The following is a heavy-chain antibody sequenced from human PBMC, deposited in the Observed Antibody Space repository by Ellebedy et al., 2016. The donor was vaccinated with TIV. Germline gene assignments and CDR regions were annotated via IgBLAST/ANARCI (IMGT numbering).Heavy chain of an antibody. Sequence: AASVKVSCKASGYTFTNYGINWVRQAPGQGLEWMGWITTYNGNTNYVPKFQDRLTMTTDTSTNTAYMELKSLRSDDTAVYYCARPNPDALYQAAFDYWGQGTLVTVSS. CDR2: ITTYNGNT. CDR1: GYTFTNYG. CDR3: ARPNPDALYQAAFDY. V-gene: IGHV1-18*04. J-gene: IGHJ4*02. D-gene: IGHD2-2*01.